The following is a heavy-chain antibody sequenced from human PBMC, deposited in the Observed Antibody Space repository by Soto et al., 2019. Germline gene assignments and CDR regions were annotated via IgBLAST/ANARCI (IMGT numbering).Heavy chain of an antibody. CDR3: ARAAKVFGQVKTRNDF. D-gene: IGHD3-10*01. CDR1: SVSLSGYY. Sequence: SETLSLTCSLSSVSLSGYYWSWIRQTPGKGLEWIVQIRTTGSNNYRPSDKSRDSMSLDASKNQFSLNLTSLTAADTAVDYCARAAKVFGQVKTRNDFWVQGSMVTVSS. CDR2: IRTTGSN. V-gene: IGHV4-34*01. J-gene: IGHJ4*02.